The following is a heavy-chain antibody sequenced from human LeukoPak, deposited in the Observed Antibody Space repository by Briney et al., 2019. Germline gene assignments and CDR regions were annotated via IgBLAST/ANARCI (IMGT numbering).Heavy chain of an antibody. CDR1: GFTFSNYW. Sequence: GGSLRLSCAASGFTFSNYWMSWVRQPPGKGLVWLSRINGDGGGITYGESVKGRFTISRDNAKNTLYLQMNSLRVEDTGVYFCGRVYYGGIPTLTSQYSWGQGTLVTVSS. CDR3: GRVYYGGIPTLTSQYS. J-gene: IGHJ4*02. D-gene: IGHD4-11*01. CDR2: INGDGGGI. V-gene: IGHV3-74*01.